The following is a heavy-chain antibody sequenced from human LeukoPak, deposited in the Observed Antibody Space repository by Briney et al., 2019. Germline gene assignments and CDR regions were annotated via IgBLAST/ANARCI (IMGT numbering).Heavy chain of an antibody. CDR1: VYIFTGYH. CDR2: INPNSGGT. D-gene: IGHD1-26*01. Sequence: ASVKVSCKASVYIFTGYHMHWVRQAPGQGLEWMGWINPNSGGTNSAQKFQGRVTMTRDTSISTAYMELSRLTSDDTAVYYCARHPYSGSYHFDYWGQGTLVTVSS. V-gene: IGHV1-2*02. J-gene: IGHJ4*02. CDR3: ARHPYSGSYHFDY.